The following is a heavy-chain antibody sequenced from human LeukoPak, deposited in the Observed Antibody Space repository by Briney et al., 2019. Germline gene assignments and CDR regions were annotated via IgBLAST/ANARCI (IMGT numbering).Heavy chain of an antibody. CDR1: GGSISNYY. CDR3: ARAAEYSSGWYLFDF. D-gene: IGHD6-19*01. J-gene: IGHJ4*02. CDR2: IYTSGGT. V-gene: IGHV4-4*07. Sequence: PSETLSLTCTVSGGSISNYYWTWIRQPAGKGLEWIGRIYTSGGTNYNPSLKSRVTMSVGTSTNQFSLKLSSVTAADTAMYYCARAAEYSSGWYLFDFWGQGILVTVSA.